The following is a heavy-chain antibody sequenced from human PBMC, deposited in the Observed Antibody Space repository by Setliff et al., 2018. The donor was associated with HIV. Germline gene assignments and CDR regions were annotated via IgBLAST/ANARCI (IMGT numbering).Heavy chain of an antibody. J-gene: IGHJ4*02. CDR3: TRTNPLAAPPFDF. CDR1: GGSLTNYY. Sequence: SETLSLTCTVSGGSLTNYYWSWIRQPPGKGLEWIGHIYTSGNTNYNPSLQSRITISVDTSKNQFSLKLSSVTAADTAVYYCTRTNPLAAPPFDFWGQGTLVTVSS. CDR2: IYTSGNT. D-gene: IGHD6-13*01. V-gene: IGHV4-4*09.